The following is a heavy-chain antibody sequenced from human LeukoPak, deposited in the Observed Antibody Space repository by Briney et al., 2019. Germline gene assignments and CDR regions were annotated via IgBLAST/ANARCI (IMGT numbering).Heavy chain of an antibody. CDR3: ARDAYGIGGANWFDP. D-gene: IGHD4-17*01. CDR1: GFTVSSNY. V-gene: IGHV3-66*01. CDR2: IYSGGST. Sequence: GGSLRLSCAASGFTVSSNYMSWVRQAPGKGLEWVSVIYSGGSTHSADSVKGRFTISRDNSKNTLYLQMNSLRAEDTAVYYCARDAYGIGGANWFDPWGQGTLVTVSS. J-gene: IGHJ5*02.